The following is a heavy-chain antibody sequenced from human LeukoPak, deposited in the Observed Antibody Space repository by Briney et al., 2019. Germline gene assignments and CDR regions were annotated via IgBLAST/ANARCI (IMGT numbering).Heavy chain of an antibody. Sequence: SETLSLTCTVSGGSISSYYWSWIRQPPGKGLEWIGEINHSGSTNYNPSLKSRVTISVDTSKNQFSLKLSSVTAADTAVYYCASRITMVRGVSRVDVWGQGTTVTVSS. CDR2: INHSGST. D-gene: IGHD3-10*01. V-gene: IGHV4-34*01. CDR1: GGSISSYY. J-gene: IGHJ6*02. CDR3: ASRITMVRGVSRVDV.